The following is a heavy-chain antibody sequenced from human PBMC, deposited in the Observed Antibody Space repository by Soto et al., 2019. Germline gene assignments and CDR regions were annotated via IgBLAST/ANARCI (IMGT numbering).Heavy chain of an antibody. CDR2: IYWDDDK. CDR3: AYLPCSGGSCYWFSFSGMDV. CDR1: GFSLSTSGVG. Sequence: QITLKESGPTLVKPTQTLTLTCTFSGFSLSTSGVGVAWIRQPPGKALEWLALIYWDDDKRYRPSLESRLTITKDTSKNQVVSTITNMDSVDTATYYCAYLPCSGGSCYWFSFSGMDVWGQGTMVTVSS. V-gene: IGHV2-5*02. D-gene: IGHD2-15*01. J-gene: IGHJ6*02.